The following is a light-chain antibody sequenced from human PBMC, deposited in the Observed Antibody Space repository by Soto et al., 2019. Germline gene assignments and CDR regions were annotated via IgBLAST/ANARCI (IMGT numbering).Light chain of an antibody. CDR3: QQSYSSPPT. Sequence: DIQMTQSPSSLSASVEDRVIIPRRASQSISNHLNWYQQKPGKAPKLLIFAASSLQSGVPSRFSGSRSGPDFTLTISSLQPEDFATYYCQQSYSSPPTFGQGTKVDI. CDR1: QSISNH. J-gene: IGKJ1*01. CDR2: AAS. V-gene: IGKV1-39*01.